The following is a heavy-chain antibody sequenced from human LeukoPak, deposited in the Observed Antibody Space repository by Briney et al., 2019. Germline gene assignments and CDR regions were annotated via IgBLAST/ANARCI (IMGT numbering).Heavy chain of an antibody. J-gene: IGHJ4*02. V-gene: IGHV1-2*02. Sequence: WASVKVSCKASGYTFTGYYMHWVRQAPGQGLGWMRWINPTSGATNYAQKFQGRVTMTRDTSISTAYMELSSLRSDDTAVYYCARQGLLESFDYWGQGTLVTVSS. CDR3: ARQGLLESFDY. CDR2: INPTSGAT. D-gene: IGHD6-19*01. CDR1: GYTFTGYY.